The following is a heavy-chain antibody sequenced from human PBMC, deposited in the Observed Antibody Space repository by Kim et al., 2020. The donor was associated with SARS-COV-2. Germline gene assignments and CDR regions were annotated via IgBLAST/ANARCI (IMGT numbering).Heavy chain of an antibody. D-gene: IGHD6-19*01. CDR3: ARLYSSGWTYYYYGMDV. Sequence: SETLSLTCAVYGGSFSGYYWSWIRQPPGKGLEWIGEINHSGSTNYNPSLKSRVTISVDTSKNQFSLKLSSVTAADTAVYYCARLYSSGWTYYYYGMDVWG. CDR2: INHSGST. V-gene: IGHV4-34*01. CDR1: GGSFSGYY. J-gene: IGHJ6*01.